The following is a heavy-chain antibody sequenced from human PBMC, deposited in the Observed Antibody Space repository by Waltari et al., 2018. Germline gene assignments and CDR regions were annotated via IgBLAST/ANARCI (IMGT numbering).Heavy chain of an antibody. V-gene: IGHV3-48*01. D-gene: IGHD5-18*01. CDR1: GFTFSSYS. CDR2: ISSSSSTI. CDR3: ARDGYSGHWYFDL. Sequence: EVQLVESGGGLVQPGGSLRLSCAASGFTFSSYSMNWVRQAPGKGLEWVSYISSSSSTIYYADSVKGRFTISRDNAKNSLYLQMNSLRAEDTAVYYCARDGYSGHWYFDLWGRGTLVTVSS. J-gene: IGHJ2*01.